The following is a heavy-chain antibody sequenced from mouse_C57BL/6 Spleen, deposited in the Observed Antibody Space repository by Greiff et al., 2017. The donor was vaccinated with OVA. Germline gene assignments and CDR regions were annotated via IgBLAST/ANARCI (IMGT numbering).Heavy chain of an antibody. Sequence: QVQLQQPGAELVMPGASVKLSCKASGYTFTSYWMHWVKQRPGQGLEWIGEIDPSDSYTNYNQKFKGKSTLTVDKSSSTAYMQLSSLTSEDSAVYYCARSTTVVGYYYAKDYWGQGTSVTGSS. CDR1: GYTFTSYW. V-gene: IGHV1-69*01. CDR3: ARSTTVVGYYYAKDY. CDR2: IDPSDSYT. J-gene: IGHJ4*01. D-gene: IGHD1-1*01.